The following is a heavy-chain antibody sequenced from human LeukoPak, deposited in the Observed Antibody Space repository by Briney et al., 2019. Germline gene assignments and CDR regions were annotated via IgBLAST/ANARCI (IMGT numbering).Heavy chain of an antibody. CDR1: GFTFSSYE. CDR3: AREGSIEYSSSWYYYYYYMDV. J-gene: IGHJ6*03. V-gene: IGHV3-48*03. Sequence: PGGSLRLSCAASGFTFSSYEMNWVRQAPGKGLEWVSYISSSGSTIYYADSVKGRFTISRDNAKNSLYLQMNSLRAEDTAVYYCAREGSIEYSSSWYYYYYYMDVWGKGTTVTVSS. CDR2: ISSSGSTI. D-gene: IGHD6-6*01.